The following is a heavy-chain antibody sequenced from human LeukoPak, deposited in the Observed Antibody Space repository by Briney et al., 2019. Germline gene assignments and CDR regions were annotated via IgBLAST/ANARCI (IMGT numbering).Heavy chain of an antibody. CDR1: GFTFSSYS. Sequence: GGSLRLSCAASGFTFSSYSMNWVRQAPGKGLEWVSYISSSSSTIYCADSVKGRFTISRDNAKNSLYLQMNSLRAEDAAVYYCARKELSSPFGSSFDYWGQGTLVTVSS. V-gene: IGHV3-48*01. J-gene: IGHJ4*02. CDR2: ISSSSSTI. D-gene: IGHD6-6*01. CDR3: ARKELSSPFGSSFDY.